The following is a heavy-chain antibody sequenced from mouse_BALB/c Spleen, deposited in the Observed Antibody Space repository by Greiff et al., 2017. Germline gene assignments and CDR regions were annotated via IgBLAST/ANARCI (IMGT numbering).Heavy chain of an antibody. CDR2: ISSGGST. J-gene: IGHJ4*01. Sequence: EVQVVESGGGLVKPGGSLKLSCAASGFTFSSYAMSWVRQTPEKRLEWVASISSGGSTYYPDSVKGRFTISRDNARNILYLQMSSLRSEDTAMYYCAREGNYGSSSYYAMDYWGQGTSVTVSS. V-gene: IGHV5-6-5*01. CDR1: GFTFSSYA. D-gene: IGHD1-1*01. CDR3: AREGNYGSSSYYAMDY.